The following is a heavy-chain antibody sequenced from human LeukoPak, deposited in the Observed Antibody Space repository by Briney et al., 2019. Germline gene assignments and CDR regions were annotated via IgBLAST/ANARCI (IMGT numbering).Heavy chain of an antibody. Sequence: SETLSLTCAVSGGSIDNYYWNWIRQPAGKGLEWIGRIYTSGSMNYNPSLKSRVTMSVDTSKNQFSLKLSSVTAADTAVYFCARWHYYGSGRPYYYYAMDVWGQGTTVTVSS. D-gene: IGHD3-10*01. J-gene: IGHJ6*02. CDR2: IYTSGSM. CDR3: ARWHYYGSGRPYYYYAMDV. CDR1: GGSIDNYY. V-gene: IGHV4-4*07.